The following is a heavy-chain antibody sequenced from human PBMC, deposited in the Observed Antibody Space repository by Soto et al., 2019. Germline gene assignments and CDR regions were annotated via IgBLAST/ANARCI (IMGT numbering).Heavy chain of an antibody. CDR2: IYYRGST. D-gene: IGHD1-26*01. V-gene: IGHV4-39*01. CDR1: GGSISSNFYY. J-gene: IGHJ3*02. CDR3: ARREYYDAFDI. Sequence: SETLSLTCTVSGGSISSNFYYWGWIRQPPGKGLQWIGNIYYRGSTNYNPSLKSPVTISVDTSKNQFSLKLSSVTAADTAMYYCARREYYDAFDIWGQGTMVTVSS.